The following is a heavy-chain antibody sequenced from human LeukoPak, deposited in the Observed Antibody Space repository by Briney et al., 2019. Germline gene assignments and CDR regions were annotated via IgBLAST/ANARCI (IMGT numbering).Heavy chain of an antibody. CDR2: LNTDGSST. J-gene: IGHJ5*02. V-gene: IGHV3-74*01. CDR1: GFSFSSYW. D-gene: IGHD4-17*01. Sequence: GGSLRLSCAASGFSFSSYWMHWVRQAPGKGLVWVSRLNTDGSSTNYADSVKGRFTISRGNAKNSLYLQMNSLRDEDTAVYYCARDSPYGDYVNWFDPWGQGTLVTVSS. CDR3: ARDSPYGDYVNWFDP.